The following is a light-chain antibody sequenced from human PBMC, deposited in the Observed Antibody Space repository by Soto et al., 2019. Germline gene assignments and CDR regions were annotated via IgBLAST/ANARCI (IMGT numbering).Light chain of an antibody. Sequence: EIVMTQSPATLSVSPGEGATLSCRASQSLNNNLAWYQQRPGQAPRLLIYDTSTRAEGIPARFSGSGSGTDFTLTISSLEPEDFAVYYCQQRSNWPPITFGQGTRLEI. CDR1: QSLNNN. J-gene: IGKJ5*01. CDR3: QQRSNWPPIT. CDR2: DTS. V-gene: IGKV3-11*01.